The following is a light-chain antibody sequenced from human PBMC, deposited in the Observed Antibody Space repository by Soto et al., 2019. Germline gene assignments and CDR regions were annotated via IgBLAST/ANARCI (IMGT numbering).Light chain of an antibody. CDR3: GSWDSSLSAYV. V-gene: IGLV1-51*01. CDR1: SSNIWGKS. CDR2: AEN. J-gene: IGLJ1*01. Sequence: QSVLTQPPSVSAAPGQKVTISCSGSSSNIWGKSASWYQQLPGTAPKLLIYAENKRPSGIPDRFSGYKSGTSATLDIIGFQTVDEADYYCGSWDSSLSAYVFGTGHKLTV.